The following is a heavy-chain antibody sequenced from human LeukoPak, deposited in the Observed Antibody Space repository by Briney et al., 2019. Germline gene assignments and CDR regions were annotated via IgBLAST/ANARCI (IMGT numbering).Heavy chain of an antibody. J-gene: IGHJ4*02. D-gene: IGHD3-10*01. CDR1: GGTFSSYA. V-gene: IGHV1-69*13. CDR2: IIPIFGTA. CDR3: AGGSYYSLDY. Sequence: GASVKVSCKASGGTFSSYAISWVRQALEKGLGWMGGIIPIFGTANYAQKFQGRVTITADESTSTAYMELSSLRSEDTAVYYCAGGSYYSLDYWGQGTLVTVSS.